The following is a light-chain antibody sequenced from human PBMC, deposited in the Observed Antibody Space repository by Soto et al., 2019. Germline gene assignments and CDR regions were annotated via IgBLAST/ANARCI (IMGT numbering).Light chain of an antibody. CDR1: SSDVGSYNL. Sequence: QSVLTQPASVSGSPGQSITISCTGTSSDVGSYNLVSWYQQHPGKAPKLMIYEGSKRPSGVSNRFSGSKSGNTASLTISGLQAEDEADYYCCSYAGAYTWVFGGGTKL. CDR3: CSYAGAYTWV. J-gene: IGLJ3*02. V-gene: IGLV2-23*01. CDR2: EGS.